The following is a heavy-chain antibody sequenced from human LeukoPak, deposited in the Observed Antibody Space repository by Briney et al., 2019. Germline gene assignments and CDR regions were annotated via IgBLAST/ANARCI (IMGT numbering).Heavy chain of an antibody. J-gene: IGHJ6*03. V-gene: IGHV1-69*05. D-gene: IGHD6-6*01. CDR1: GGTFSSYA. Sequence: SVKVSCKASGGTFSSYAISWVRQAPGQGLEWMGGIIPIFGTANYAQKFQGRVTITTDESTSTAYMELSSLRSEDTAVYYCARVKPECSSSSSHPPNYYYYMDVWGKGTTVTVSS. CDR2: IIPIFGTA. CDR3: ARVKPECSSSSSHPPNYYYYMDV.